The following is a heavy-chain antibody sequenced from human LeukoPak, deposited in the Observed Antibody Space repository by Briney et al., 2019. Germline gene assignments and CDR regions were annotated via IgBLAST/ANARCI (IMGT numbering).Heavy chain of an antibody. Sequence: GGSLGLSCAASGFTFSSYWMHWVRQAPGKGLVWVSRINSDGSSTSYADSVKGRFTISRDNAKNTLYLQMNSLRAEGTAVYYCARDGRKAPMDVWGQGTTVTVSS. CDR2: INSDGSST. V-gene: IGHV3-74*01. D-gene: IGHD1-26*01. CDR3: ARDGRKAPMDV. CDR1: GFTFSSYW. J-gene: IGHJ6*02.